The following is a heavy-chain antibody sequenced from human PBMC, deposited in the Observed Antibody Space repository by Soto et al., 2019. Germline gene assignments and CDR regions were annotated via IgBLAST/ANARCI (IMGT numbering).Heavy chain of an antibody. CDR1: VFTFSSYA. CDR3: ARDYYKYYDRSGIGCDY. V-gene: IGHV3-30-3*01. D-gene: IGHD3-22*01. Sequence: SGGSLRLSCAASVFTFSSYAMHWVRQAPGKGLEWVALISYDGSDKDYADSVKGRFTISRDNSRNTLFLQMNSLRAEDTAVYYCARDYYKYYDRSGIGCDYWGQGTRVTVSS. CDR2: ISYDGSDK. J-gene: IGHJ4*02.